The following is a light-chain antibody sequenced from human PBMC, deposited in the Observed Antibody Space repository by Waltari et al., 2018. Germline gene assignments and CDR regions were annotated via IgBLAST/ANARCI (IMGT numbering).Light chain of an antibody. CDR3: SSYTTSSTLGV. Sequence: QSALTQPASVSGSPGQSITISCTGTSSDVGAYNYVSWYQHHPGKAPNVMIYEVSNRPSGVSNRFSGSKSANTASLTISGLQAEDEADYYCSSYTTSSTLGVFGGGTKLTVL. CDR2: EVS. V-gene: IGLV2-14*01. J-gene: IGLJ3*02. CDR1: SSDVGAYNY.